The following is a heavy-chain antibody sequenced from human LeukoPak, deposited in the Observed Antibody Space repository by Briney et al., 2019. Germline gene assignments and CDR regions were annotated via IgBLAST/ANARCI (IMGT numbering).Heavy chain of an antibody. CDR3: ASSLSGFPTSLYYGMDV. J-gene: IGHJ6*02. CDR2: ISYDGSNK. CDR1: GFTFSSYA. Sequence: GRSLRLSCAASGFTFSSYAMHWVRQAPGKGLEWVAVISYDGSNKYYADSVKGRFTISRDNAKNSLYLQMNSLRAEDTAVYYCASSLSGFPTSLYYGMDVWGQGTTVTVSS. D-gene: IGHD3-3*01. V-gene: IGHV3-30-3*01.